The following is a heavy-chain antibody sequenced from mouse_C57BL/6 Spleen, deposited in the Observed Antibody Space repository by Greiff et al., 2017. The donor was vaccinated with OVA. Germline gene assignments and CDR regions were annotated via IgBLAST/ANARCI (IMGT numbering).Heavy chain of an antibody. J-gene: IGHJ2*01. CDR2: IYPGDGDT. CDR3: AREPEEFDY. V-gene: IGHV1-82*01. Sequence: QVQLQQSGPELVKPGASVKISCKASGYAFSSSWMNWVKQRPGKGLEWIGRIYPGDGDTNYNGKFKGKATLTADKSSSTAYMQLSSLTSEDSAIYFCAREPEEFDYWGQGTTHTVSS. CDR1: GYAFSSSW.